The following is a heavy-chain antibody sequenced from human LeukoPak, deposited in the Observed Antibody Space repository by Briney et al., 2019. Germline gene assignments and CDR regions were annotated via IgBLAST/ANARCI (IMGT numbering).Heavy chain of an antibody. D-gene: IGHD3-10*02. CDR1: GFTFSSYE. Sequence: GSLRLSCAASGFTFSSYEMSWVRQAPGKGLEWVSYISSSGSTIYYADSVEGRFTISRDNAKNSLYLQMNSLRAEDTAVYYCAELGITMIGGVWGKGTTVTISS. J-gene: IGHJ6*04. V-gene: IGHV3-48*03. CDR2: ISSSGSTI. CDR3: AELGITMIGGV.